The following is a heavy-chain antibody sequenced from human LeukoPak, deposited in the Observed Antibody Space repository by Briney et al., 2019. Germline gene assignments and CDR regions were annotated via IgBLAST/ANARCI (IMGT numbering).Heavy chain of an antibody. Sequence: KPSETLSLTCTVSAGSISSYYWSCIRQPPGKGLEWIGYIYYSGSPNYNPSFKSRVPISVDTSKNQFSLKLSSVTAADTAVYYCARGAVQLWTDRELDLWGRGTLVTVSS. CDR2: IYYSGSP. V-gene: IGHV4-59*01. CDR1: AGSISSYY. D-gene: IGHD1-1*01. CDR3: ARGAVQLWTDRELDL. J-gene: IGHJ5*02.